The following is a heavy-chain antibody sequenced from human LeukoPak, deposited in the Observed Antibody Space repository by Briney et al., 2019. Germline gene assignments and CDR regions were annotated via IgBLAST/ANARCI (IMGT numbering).Heavy chain of an antibody. CDR2: ISSNGGST. Sequence: GGSLRLSCAASGFTFSSYAMHWVRQAPGKGLEYVSAISSNGGSTYYADSVKGRFTISRDNSKSTLYPQMNSLRAEDTAVYYCAKDPAQVKQWLAYYFDYWGQGTLVTVSS. J-gene: IGHJ4*02. CDR3: AKDPAQVKQWLAYYFDY. V-gene: IGHV3-64*04. D-gene: IGHD6-19*01. CDR1: GFTFSSYA.